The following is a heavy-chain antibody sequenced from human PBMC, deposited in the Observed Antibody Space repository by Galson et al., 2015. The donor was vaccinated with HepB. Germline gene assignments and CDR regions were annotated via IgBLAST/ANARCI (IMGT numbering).Heavy chain of an antibody. CDR1: GFTFSSYW. J-gene: IGHJ4*02. CDR3: ARDQISGHSYSD. CDR2: INQDGSQK. D-gene: IGHD5-18*01. V-gene: IGHV3-7*03. Sequence: SLRLSCAASGFTFSSYWMYWVRQAPGKGLEWVAKINQDGSQKYYVDSVKGRFSISRDNVKNSLYLQMNTLRGEDAASYYCARDQISGHSYSDWGQGTLVTVSS.